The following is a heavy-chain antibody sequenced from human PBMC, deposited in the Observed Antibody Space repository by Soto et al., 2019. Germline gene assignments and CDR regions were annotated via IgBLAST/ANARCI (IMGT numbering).Heavy chain of an antibody. Sequence: GSXILSCAVSGFTFSSYSMNWVRQAPGKWLEWVSSISSGNSYIYYADSVRGRFTVSRDNAKSSLYLQMNSLRAEDTAVYYCATQMDYNILTGYRPFDYWGQGTQVTVSS. CDR3: ATQMDYNILTGYRPFDY. D-gene: IGHD3-9*01. J-gene: IGHJ4*02. CDR2: ISSGNSYI. V-gene: IGHV3-21*01. CDR1: GFTFSSYS.